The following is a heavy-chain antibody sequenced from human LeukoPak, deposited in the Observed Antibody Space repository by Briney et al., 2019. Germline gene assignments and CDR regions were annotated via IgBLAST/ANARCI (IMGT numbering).Heavy chain of an antibody. Sequence: ASVKVSCKASGYTFSNYGISWVRQAPRQGLEWMGWISAYNVNTNFAQKLQGRVTMTTDTSTSTAYMELRSLRSDDTAVYYCASWAGYCASNNCYATSLDYWGQGTLVTVSA. D-gene: IGHD2-2*01. CDR3: ASWAGYCASNNCYATSLDY. V-gene: IGHV1-18*01. J-gene: IGHJ4*02. CDR1: GYTFSNYG. CDR2: ISAYNVNT.